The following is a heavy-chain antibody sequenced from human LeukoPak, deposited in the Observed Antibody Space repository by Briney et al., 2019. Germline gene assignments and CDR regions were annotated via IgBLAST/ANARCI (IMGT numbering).Heavy chain of an antibody. Sequence: SGPTLVNPTQTLTLTCTFSGCSLSTSGVGVGWIRQPPGKALEWLALIYWDDDKRYSPSLKSRLTITKDTSKNQVVLTMTNMDPVDTATYYRAHRPSIAAAANSFDYWGQGTLVTVSS. V-gene: IGHV2-5*02. J-gene: IGHJ4*02. CDR2: IYWDDDK. CDR1: GCSLSTSGVG. D-gene: IGHD6-13*01. CDR3: AHRPSIAAAANSFDY.